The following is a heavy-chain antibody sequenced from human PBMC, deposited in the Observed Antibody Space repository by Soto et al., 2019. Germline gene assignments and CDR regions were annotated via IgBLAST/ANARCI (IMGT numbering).Heavy chain of an antibody. CDR3: ARGINYYDSGDDAFDI. V-gene: IGHV1-8*01. D-gene: IGHD3-10*01. J-gene: IGHJ3*02. CDR1: GYTFTSYD. Sequence: QVQLVQSGAEVKKPGASVKVSCKASGYTFTSYDINWVRQATGQGLEWMGWMNPNSGNTCYAQKLQGRVTMSRNTSIRTAYMELSSLRSEDTAVYYCARGINYYDSGDDAFDIWGQGTMVTVSS. CDR2: MNPNSGNT.